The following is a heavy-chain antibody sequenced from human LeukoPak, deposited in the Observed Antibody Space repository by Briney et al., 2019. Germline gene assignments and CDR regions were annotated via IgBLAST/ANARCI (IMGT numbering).Heavy chain of an antibody. Sequence: SETLSLTCTVSGGSISSYYWSWIRQPPGKGLEWIGYIYYSGSTNYNPSLKSRVTISVDTSKNQFSLKLSSVTAADTAVYYCARFPSVAGGYFDYWGQGTLVTVSS. V-gene: IGHV4-59*01. CDR2: IYYSGST. J-gene: IGHJ4*02. CDR1: GGSISSYY. CDR3: ARFPSVAGGYFDY. D-gene: IGHD6-19*01.